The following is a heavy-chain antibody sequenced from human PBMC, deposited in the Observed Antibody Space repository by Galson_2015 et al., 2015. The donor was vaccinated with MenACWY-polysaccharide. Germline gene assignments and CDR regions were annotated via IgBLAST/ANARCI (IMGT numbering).Heavy chain of an antibody. CDR2: ISGSGVTT. V-gene: IGHV3-23*01. Sequence: SLRLSCAASGSTFSSYAMNWVRQAPEKGLEWVSGISGSGVTTNYADSVTGRFTISRDNSKNTLHLQMSSLTAEDTAVYYCAKGGDQRAWGQGTLVTVSS. D-gene: IGHD2-2*01. J-gene: IGHJ5*02. CDR3: AKGGDQRA. CDR1: GSTFSSYA.